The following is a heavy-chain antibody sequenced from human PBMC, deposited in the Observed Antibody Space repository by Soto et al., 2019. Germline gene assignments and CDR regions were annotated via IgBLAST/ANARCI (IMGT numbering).Heavy chain of an antibody. CDR2: IYYSGST. V-gene: IGHV4-59*01. J-gene: IGHJ4*02. CDR3: ARTYYDFWSGYPPYYFDY. CDR1: GGSISSYY. Sequence: TSETLSLTCTVSGGSISSYYWSWIRQPPGKGLEWIGYIYYSGSTNYNPSLKSRVTISVDTSKNQFSLKLSSVTAADTAVYYCARTYYDFWSGYPPYYFDYWGQGTLVTVSS. D-gene: IGHD3-3*01.